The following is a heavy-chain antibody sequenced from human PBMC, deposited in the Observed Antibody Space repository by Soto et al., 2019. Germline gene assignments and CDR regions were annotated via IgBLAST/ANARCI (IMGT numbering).Heavy chain of an antibody. CDR3: ARQATMVRGVIGYYYYYYMDV. V-gene: IGHV1-8*01. CDR2: MNPNSGNT. Sequence: ASVQVSCKASGYTFTSYDINWVRQATGQGLEWMGWMNPNSGNTGYAQKFQGRVTMTRNTSISTAYMELSSLRSEDTAVYYCARQATMVRGVIGYYYYYYMDVWGKGTTVTVSS. J-gene: IGHJ6*03. CDR1: GYTFTSYD. D-gene: IGHD3-10*01.